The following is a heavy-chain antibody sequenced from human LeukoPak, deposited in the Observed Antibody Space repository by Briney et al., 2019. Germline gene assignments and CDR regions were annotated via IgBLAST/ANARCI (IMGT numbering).Heavy chain of an antibody. Sequence: GGSLRLSCAASGFTFSTYAMEWVRQAPGKGLQGVSAFSRRGTTHYSDSVRGRFTISRDNSENTLYLQMNSLRAEDTAVYYCFVLWFGEIRHWGQGTLVTVSS. CDR3: FVLWFGEIRH. CDR1: GFTFSTYA. V-gene: IGHV3-23*01. J-gene: IGHJ4*02. D-gene: IGHD3-10*01. CDR2: FSRRGTT.